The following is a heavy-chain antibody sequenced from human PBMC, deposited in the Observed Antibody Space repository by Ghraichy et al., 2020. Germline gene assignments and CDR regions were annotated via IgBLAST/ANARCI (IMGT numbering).Heavy chain of an antibody. CDR1: GYTFTSYD. D-gene: IGHD5-18*01. CDR3: ARATVGGYSYGTYYFDY. J-gene: IGHJ4*02. Sequence: ASVKVSCKASGYTFTSYDINWVRQATGQGLEWMGWMNPNSGNTGYAQKFQGRVTITRNTSISTAYMELSSLRSEDTAVYYCARATVGGYSYGTYYFDYWGQGTLVTVSS. V-gene: IGHV1-8*03. CDR2: MNPNSGNT.